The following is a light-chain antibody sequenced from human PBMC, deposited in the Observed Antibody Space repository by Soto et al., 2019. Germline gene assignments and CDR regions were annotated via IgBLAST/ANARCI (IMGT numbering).Light chain of an antibody. CDR3: SSYTLSILV. CDR2: EIS. V-gene: IGLV2-14*01. Sequence: QSVLTQPASVSGSPGQSITISCTGTSRDVGAYNYVSWYQQYPGKAPQLMIYEISNRPTGVSNRFSGSTSGNTAALTSSGLRAEDEDYYYCSSYTLSILVFGGGTQLTVL. CDR1: SRDVGAYNY. J-gene: IGLJ3*02.